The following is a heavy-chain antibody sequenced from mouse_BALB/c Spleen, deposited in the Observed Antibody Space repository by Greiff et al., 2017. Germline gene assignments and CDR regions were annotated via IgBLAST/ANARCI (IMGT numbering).Heavy chain of an antibody. CDR3: ARAFITTVVAGGAMDY. D-gene: IGHD1-1*01. Sequence: EVQGVESGGGLVQPGGSLRLSCATSGFTFTDYYMSWVRQPPGKALEWLGFIRNKANGYTTEYSASVKGRFTISRDNSQSILYLQMNTLRAEDSATYYCARAFITTVVAGGAMDYWGQGTSVTVSS. CDR2: IRNKANGYTT. J-gene: IGHJ4*01. CDR1: GFTFTDYY. V-gene: IGHV7-3*02.